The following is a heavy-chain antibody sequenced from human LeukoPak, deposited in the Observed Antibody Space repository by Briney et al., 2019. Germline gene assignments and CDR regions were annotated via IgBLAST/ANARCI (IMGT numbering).Heavy chain of an antibody. CDR1: GYTFTSYY. CDR2: INPSGGST. D-gene: IGHD2-2*01. V-gene: IGHV1-46*01. CDR3: ARDPSIVVVPAAYYFDY. Sequence: ASVKVSCKASGYTFTSYYMHWVRQAPGQGLEWMGIINPSGGSTSYAQKFQGRVTMTRDTSTSPVYMELSSLRSEDTAVYYCARDPSIVVVPAAYYFDYWGQGTLVTVSS. J-gene: IGHJ4*02.